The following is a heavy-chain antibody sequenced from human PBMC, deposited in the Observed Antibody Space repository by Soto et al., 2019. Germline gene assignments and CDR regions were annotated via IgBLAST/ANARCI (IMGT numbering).Heavy chain of an antibody. CDR2: MNPNSGNT. Sequence: QVQLVQSGAEVKKPGASVKVSCKASGYTFTSYDINWVRQATGQGPEWMGWMNPNSGNTGYAQKFQGRVTMTRNTSISTAYMELSSLRPPGYYYYGMDVWGQGTTVTVSS. CDR3: DV. CDR1: GYTFTSYD. V-gene: IGHV1-8*01. J-gene: IGHJ6*02.